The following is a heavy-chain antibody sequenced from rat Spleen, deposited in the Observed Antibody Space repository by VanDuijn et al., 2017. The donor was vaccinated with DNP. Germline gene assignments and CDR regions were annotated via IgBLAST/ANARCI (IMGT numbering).Heavy chain of an antibody. CDR2: MSTSGDT. CDR3: TRYLRVATGHPYGVDP. J-gene: IGHJ4*01. D-gene: IGHD1-3*01. CDR1: GFSLTSYG. V-gene: IGHV2S12*01. Sequence: QVQLKESGPGLVQPSQTLSLTCTVSGFSLTSYGVSWVRQPPGKGLEWIAAMSTSGDTSYNSVLRSRLSISRDTSKDQVFLKMNSLQTGDTDIYFCTRYLRVATGHPYGVDPWGPGISVTVSS.